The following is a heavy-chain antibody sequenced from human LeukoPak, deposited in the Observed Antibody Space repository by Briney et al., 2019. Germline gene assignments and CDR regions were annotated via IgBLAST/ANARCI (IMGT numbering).Heavy chain of an antibody. V-gene: IGHV4-59*01. D-gene: IGHD6-19*01. CDR2: IYYSGST. CDR3: ARDMAVAGIPYYYYGMDV. Sequence: PSETLSLTCTGSGGSISSYYWSWIRQPPGKGLEWIGYIYYSGSTNYNPSLKSRVTISVDTSKNQFSLKLSSVTAADTAVYYCARDMAVAGIPYYYYGMDVWGQGTTVTVSS. CDR1: GGSISSYY. J-gene: IGHJ6*02.